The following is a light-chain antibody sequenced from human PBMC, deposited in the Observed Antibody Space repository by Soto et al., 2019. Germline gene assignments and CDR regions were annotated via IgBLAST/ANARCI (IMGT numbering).Light chain of an antibody. CDR1: QGIRND. CDR2: AAS. CDR3: LLHKSYVWT. J-gene: IGKJ1*01. Sequence: DIQMTQSPSSLSASVGDRVTITCRASQGIRNDLSWYQQKPGKAPKRLIYAASSLQGGVPSRFSGSGSGTEFTLTITSLQPEDCATYFCLLHKSYVWTFGQGTKVDIK. V-gene: IGKV1-17*01.